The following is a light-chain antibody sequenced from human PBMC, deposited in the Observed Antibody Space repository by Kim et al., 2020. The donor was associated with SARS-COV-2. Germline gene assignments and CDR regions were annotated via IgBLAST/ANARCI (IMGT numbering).Light chain of an antibody. CDR1: SGSIADNY. V-gene: IGLV6-57*04. Sequence: FMLTQPHSVSESPGKTVTISCTRSSGSIADNYVQWYQQRPGSAPTTVIYEDKERPSGVPDRFSASIDSSSNSASLTISGLKTEDEADYYCQSYDFTNYVVFGGGTQLTVL. CDR3: QSYDFTNYVV. J-gene: IGLJ2*01. CDR2: EDK.